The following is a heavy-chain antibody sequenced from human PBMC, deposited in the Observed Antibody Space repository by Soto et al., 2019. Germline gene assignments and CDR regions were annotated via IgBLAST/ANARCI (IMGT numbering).Heavy chain of an antibody. CDR1: GYTFTSYG. CDR3: ARAPRYYDILTGPVVGSFDY. D-gene: IGHD3-9*01. V-gene: IGHV1-18*01. Sequence: ASVKVSCKASGYTFTSYGISWVRQAPGQGLEWMGWISAYNGNTNYAQKLQGRVTMTTDTSTSTAYMELRSLRSDDTAVYYCARAPRYYDILTGPVVGSFDYWGQGTLVTVSS. J-gene: IGHJ4*02. CDR2: ISAYNGNT.